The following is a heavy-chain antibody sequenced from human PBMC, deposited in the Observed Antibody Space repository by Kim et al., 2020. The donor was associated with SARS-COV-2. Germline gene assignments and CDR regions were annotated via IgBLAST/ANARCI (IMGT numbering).Heavy chain of an antibody. D-gene: IGHD3-3*01. CDR3: ARDLAAASHYYDFWSGPTILYGMDV. V-gene: IGHV3-21*01. Sequence: GGSLRLSCAASGFTFSSYSMNWVRQAPGKGLEWVSSISSSSSYIYYADSVKGRFTISRDNAKNSLYLQMNSLRAEDTAVYYCARDLAAASHYYDFWSGPTILYGMDVWGQGTTVTVSS. CDR2: ISSSSSYI. CDR1: GFTFSSYS. J-gene: IGHJ6*02.